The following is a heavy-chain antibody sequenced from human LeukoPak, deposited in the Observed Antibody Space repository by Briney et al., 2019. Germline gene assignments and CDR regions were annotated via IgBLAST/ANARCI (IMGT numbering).Heavy chain of an antibody. CDR1: GFTFSSYG. Sequence: GRSLRLSCAASGFTFSSYGMHWVRQAPGKGLEWVAVISYDGSNKYYADSVKGRFTISRDNSKNTLYLQMNSLRAEDTAVYYCAKSLLAADTYYYYYGMDVWGQGTTVTVSS. J-gene: IGHJ6*02. CDR3: AKSLLAADTYYYYYGMDV. CDR2: ISYDGSNK. V-gene: IGHV3-30*18. D-gene: IGHD6-13*01.